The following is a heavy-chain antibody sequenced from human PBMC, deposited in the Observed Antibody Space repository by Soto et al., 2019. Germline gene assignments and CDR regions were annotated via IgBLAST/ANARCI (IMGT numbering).Heavy chain of an antibody. D-gene: IGHD3-22*01. CDR1: GGSISIDDYY. V-gene: IGHV4-30-4*01. CDR3: ARAYWYDNSGNSFNY. Sequence: SSETLSLTCTVSGGSISIDDYYWSWIRQPPGKGLEWIGYIYYSGSTDYNPSLKRRTSISVDTSKNEFSLRLNSVTVADTTVYYCARAYWYDNSGNSFNYWGQGPLVTVSS. CDR2: IYYSGST. J-gene: IGHJ4*02.